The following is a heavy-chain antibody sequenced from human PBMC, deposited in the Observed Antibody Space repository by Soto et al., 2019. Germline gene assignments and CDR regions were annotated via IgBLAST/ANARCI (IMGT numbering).Heavy chain of an antibody. J-gene: IGHJ6*02. D-gene: IGHD3-10*01. V-gene: IGHV1-69*13. CDR3: ARDRDAITLVRGVIGSRYYYYGMDV. CDR2: IIPIFGTA. Sequence: SVKVSCKXSGGTFSSYAISWVRQAPGQGLEWMGGIIPIFGTANYAQKFQGRVTITADESTSTAYMELSSLRSEDTAVYYCARDRDAITLVRGVIGSRYYYYGMDVWGQGTTVTVSS. CDR1: GGTFSSYA.